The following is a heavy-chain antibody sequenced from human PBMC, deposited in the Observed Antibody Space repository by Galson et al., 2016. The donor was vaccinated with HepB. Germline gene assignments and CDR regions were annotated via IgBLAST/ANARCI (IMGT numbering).Heavy chain of an antibody. Sequence: SVKVSCKASGYTFTSYYMHWVRQAPGQGLEWVGIINPSGGTTNYAQKFQGRVTMTKDTSTTTVYMELTSLRSEDTAIYFCAREGTGITRHAFDIWGQGTMVTVSS. V-gene: IGHV1-46*01. CDR3: AREGTGITRHAFDI. D-gene: IGHD1/OR15-1a*01. J-gene: IGHJ3*02. CDR1: GYTFTSYY. CDR2: INPSGGTT.